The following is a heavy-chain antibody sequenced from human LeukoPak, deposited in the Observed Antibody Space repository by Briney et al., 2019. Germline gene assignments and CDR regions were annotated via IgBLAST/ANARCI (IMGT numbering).Heavy chain of an antibody. V-gene: IGHV4-59*12. CDR3: ARGVHDFWSGYYNWFDP. CDR1: GGSISSYY. Sequence: SETLSLTCTVSGGSISSYYWSWIRQPPGKGLEWIGYIYYSGSTNYNPSLKSRVTISVDTSKNQFSLKLSSVTAADTAVYYCARGVHDFWSGYYNWFDPWGQGTLVTVSS. J-gene: IGHJ5*02. CDR2: IYYSGST. D-gene: IGHD3-3*01.